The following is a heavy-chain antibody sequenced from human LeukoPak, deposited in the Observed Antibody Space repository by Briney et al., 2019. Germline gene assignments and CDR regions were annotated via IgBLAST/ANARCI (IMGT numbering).Heavy chain of an antibody. Sequence: PGGSLRLSCTGSGFTFGIYEMNWVRQAPGKGLEWIGSIYYSGSTYYNPSLKSRVTISVDTSKNQFSLKLSSVTAADTAVYYCARHEPSIVVVVAALPVLTDWGQGTLVTVSS. D-gene: IGHD2-15*01. CDR1: GFTFGIYE. V-gene: IGHV4-39*01. CDR2: IYYSGST. J-gene: IGHJ4*02. CDR3: ARHEPSIVVVVAALPVLTD.